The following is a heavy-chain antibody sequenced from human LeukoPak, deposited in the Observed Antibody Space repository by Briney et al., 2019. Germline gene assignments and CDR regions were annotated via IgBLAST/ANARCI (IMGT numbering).Heavy chain of an antibody. Sequence: SQTLSLTCAISGDSVSSNSAAWNWIRQSPSRGLEWLGRTYYRSKWYNDYAVSVKSRITINPDTSKNQFPLQLNSVTPEDTAVYYCAREVSSWRLTRLYYYYYMDVWGKGTTVTVSS. CDR1: GDSVSSNSAA. V-gene: IGHV6-1*01. CDR2: TYYRSKWYN. CDR3: AREVSSWRLTRLYYYYYMDV. J-gene: IGHJ6*03. D-gene: IGHD6-13*01.